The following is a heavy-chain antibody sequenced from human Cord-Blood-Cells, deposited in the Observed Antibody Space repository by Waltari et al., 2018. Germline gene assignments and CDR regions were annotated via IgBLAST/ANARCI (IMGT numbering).Heavy chain of an antibody. CDR2: INSDGSST. D-gene: IGHD6-6*01. V-gene: IGHV3-74*01. J-gene: IGHJ4*02. CDR3: ARVGQPSIAARPASNYFDY. CDR1: GLASSSYL. Sequence: DVQLLESGGGLVWPGGSLRLSCAASGLASSSYLMHWVRQAPGKGLVWVSRINSDGSSTSYADSVKGRFTISRDNAKNTLYLQMNSLRAEDTAVYYCARVGQPSIAARPASNYFDYWGQGTLVTVSS.